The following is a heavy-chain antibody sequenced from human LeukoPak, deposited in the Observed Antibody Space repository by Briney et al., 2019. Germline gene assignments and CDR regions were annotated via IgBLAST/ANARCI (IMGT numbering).Heavy chain of an antibody. J-gene: IGHJ4*02. Sequence: PSETLSLTCTVSGGSISSSYSWGWIRQPPGKGLEWIGTIYYSGNTYYNPSLKSRVTISVDTSKNQFSLKLSSVTAADTAVYYCARGSRWLQFGPHSHWGQGTLVTVSS. CDR1: GGSISSSYS. V-gene: IGHV4-39*02. D-gene: IGHD5-24*01. CDR2: IYYSGNT. CDR3: ARGSRWLQFGPHSH.